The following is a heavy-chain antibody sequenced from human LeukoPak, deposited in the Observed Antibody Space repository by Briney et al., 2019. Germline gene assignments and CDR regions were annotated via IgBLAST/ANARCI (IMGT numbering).Heavy chain of an antibody. CDR2: IYYSGST. D-gene: IGHD1-26*01. CDR1: GGSISSGSYY. V-gene: IGHV4-30-4*08. Sequence: KTSETLSLTCTVSGGSISSGSYYWSWIRQPPGKGLEWIGYIYYSGSTYYNPSLKSRVTISVDTSKNQFSLKLSSVTAADTAVYYCARGANKYSDMGVDGLDWFDPWGQGTLVTVSS. J-gene: IGHJ5*02. CDR3: ARGANKYSDMGVDGLDWFDP.